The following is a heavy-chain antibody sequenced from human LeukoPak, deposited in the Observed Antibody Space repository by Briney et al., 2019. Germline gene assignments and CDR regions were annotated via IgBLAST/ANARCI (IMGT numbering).Heavy chain of an antibody. V-gene: IGHV3-48*04. CDR2: ISSSSSSI. J-gene: IGHJ6*04. CDR1: RFTFSSYS. CDR3: AELGITMIGGV. D-gene: IGHD3-10*02. Sequence: PGGSLRLSCAASRFTFSSYSMNWVRQAPGKGLEWVSYISSSSSSIYYADSVKGRFTISRDNAKNSLYLQMNSLRAEDTAVYYCAELGITMIGGVWGKGTTVIISS.